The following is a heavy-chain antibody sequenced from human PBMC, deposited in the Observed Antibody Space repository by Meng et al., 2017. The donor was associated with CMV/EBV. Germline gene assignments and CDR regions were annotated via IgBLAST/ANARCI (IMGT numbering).Heavy chain of an antibody. V-gene: IGHV1-69*02. Sequence: SVKVSCKASGGTFSSYTISWVRQAPGQGLEWMGRIIPILGIANYAQKFQGRVTITADKSTSTAYMELSSLRSEDTAVYYCASKLGVNYYYGMDVWGQGITVTVSS. CDR2: IIPILGIA. CDR1: GGTFSSYT. J-gene: IGHJ6*02. CDR3: ASKLGVNYYYGMDV. D-gene: IGHD1-7*01.